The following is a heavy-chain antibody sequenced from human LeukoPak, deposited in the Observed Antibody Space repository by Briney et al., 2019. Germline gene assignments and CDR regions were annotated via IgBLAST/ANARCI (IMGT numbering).Heavy chain of an antibody. D-gene: IGHD6-13*01. CDR1: GGTFSSYA. V-gene: IGHV1-69*04. J-gene: IGHJ6*04. CDR2: IIPIFGIA. CDR3: ARVIAAAGTPDYYYGMDV. Sequence: WASVKVSCKASGGTFSSYAISWVRQAPGQGLEWMGRIIPIFGIANYAQKFQGRVTITADKSTSTAYMELSSLRSEDTAVYYCARVIAAAGTPDYYYGMDVWGKGTTVTVSS.